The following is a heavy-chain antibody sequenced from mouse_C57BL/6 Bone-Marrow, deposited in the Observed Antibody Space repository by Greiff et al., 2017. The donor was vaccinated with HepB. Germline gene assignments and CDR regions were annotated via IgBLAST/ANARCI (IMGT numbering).Heavy chain of an antibody. CDR3: ARSSYYGSSYEYYFDY. J-gene: IGHJ2*01. CDR2: IYPGDGDT. Sequence: QVQLQQSGAELVKPGASVKISCKASGYAFSSYWMNWVKQRPGKGLEWIGQIYPGDGDTNYNGKFKGKATLTADKSSSTAYMQLSSLTSEDSAVYFCARSSYYGSSYEYYFDYWGQGTTLTVSS. V-gene: IGHV1-80*01. CDR1: GYAFSSYW. D-gene: IGHD1-1*01.